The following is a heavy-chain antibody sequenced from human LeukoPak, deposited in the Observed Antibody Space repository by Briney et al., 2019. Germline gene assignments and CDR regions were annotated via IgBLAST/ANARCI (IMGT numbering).Heavy chain of an antibody. CDR1: GFTFSSYS. Sequence: GGSLRLSCAASGFTFSSYSMNWVRQAPGKGLEWVSYISSSGSTIYYADSVKGRFTISRDNAKNSLYLQMNSLRAEDTAVYYCARDGCSSTRCYDYWGQGTLVTVFS. CDR3: ARDGCSSTRCYDY. J-gene: IGHJ4*02. V-gene: IGHV3-48*01. D-gene: IGHD2-2*01. CDR2: ISSSGSTI.